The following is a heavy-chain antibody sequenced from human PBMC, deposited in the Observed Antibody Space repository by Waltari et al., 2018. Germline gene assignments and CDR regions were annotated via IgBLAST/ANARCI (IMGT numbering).Heavy chain of an antibody. CDR2: INHSGST. CDR1: GGSFSGYY. V-gene: IGHV4-34*01. CDR3: ARVGSDPLDACDI. Sequence: QVQLQQWGAGLLKPSETLSLTCAVYGGSFSGYYWSWIRQPPGKGLEWIGEINHSGSTNYNPALKSRVTISVDTSKNQFSLKLSSVTAADTAVYYCARVGSDPLDACDIWGQGTMVTVSS. J-gene: IGHJ3*02.